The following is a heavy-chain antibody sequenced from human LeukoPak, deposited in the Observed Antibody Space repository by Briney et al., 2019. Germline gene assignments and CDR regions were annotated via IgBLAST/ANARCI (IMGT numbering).Heavy chain of an antibody. V-gene: IGHV3-74*01. Sequence: GGSLRLSCAASGFTFSSYYWMHWVRQAPVKGLVWVSRIKSDEITTNYADSVKGRFTISRDNAKNTLYLQMNSLRAEDTAVYYCARGAWTAYYFDYWGQGTLVTVSS. CDR2: IKSDEITT. J-gene: IGHJ4*02. CDR3: ARGAWTAYYFDY. D-gene: IGHD3/OR15-3a*01. CDR1: GFTFSSYYW.